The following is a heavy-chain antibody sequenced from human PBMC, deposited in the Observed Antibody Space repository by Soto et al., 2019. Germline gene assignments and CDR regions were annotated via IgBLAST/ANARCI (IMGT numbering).Heavy chain of an antibody. V-gene: IGHV4-4*02. CDR3: ARVSGSYYYGMDV. Sequence: QVQLQESGPGLVKPSGTLSLTCAVSGGSISSSNCWSWVRQPPGKGLEWIGEIYHSGSTNFNPSLXXRXXILVDKSKNQLSLKLNSVTAADTAVYYCARVSGSYYYGMDVWGQGTTVTVSS. CDR2: IYHSGST. J-gene: IGHJ6*02. CDR1: GGSISSSNC.